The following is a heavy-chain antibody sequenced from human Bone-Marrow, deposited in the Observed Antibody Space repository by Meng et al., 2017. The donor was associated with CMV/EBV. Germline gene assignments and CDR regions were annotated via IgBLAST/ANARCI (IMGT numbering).Heavy chain of an antibody. CDR2: ISGSGSSA. D-gene: IGHD3-22*01. J-gene: IGHJ4*02. Sequence: SGFTFSSYAMSWVRHAPGKGLGWVSAISGSGSSASYADSVTGRFTISRDNSKNTLYLQMNSLRAEDTAVYYCAKDEVGHYYDSSGYIWGQGTLVTVSS. V-gene: IGHV3-23*01. CDR3: AKDEVGHYYDSSGYI. CDR1: GFTFSSYA.